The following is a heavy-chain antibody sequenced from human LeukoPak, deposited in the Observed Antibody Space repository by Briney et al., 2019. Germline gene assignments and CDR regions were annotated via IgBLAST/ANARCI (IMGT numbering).Heavy chain of an antibody. Sequence: GGSLRLSCAASGFTFENHAMHWVRQGPGKGLEWISLIRGDGASTYYADSVKGRFTISRDNSKNSLFLHMTNLRIDDTALYYCAKDMDYYDSGLDSWGQGTLVTFTS. CDR1: GFTFENHA. CDR3: AKDMDYYDSGLDS. V-gene: IGHV3-43*02. D-gene: IGHD3-22*01. J-gene: IGHJ4*02. CDR2: IRGDGAST.